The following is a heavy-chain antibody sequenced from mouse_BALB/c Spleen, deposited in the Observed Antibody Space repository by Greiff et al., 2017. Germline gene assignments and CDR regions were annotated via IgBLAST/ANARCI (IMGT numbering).Heavy chain of an antibody. Sequence: EVQLQQSGAELVRSGASVKLSCTASGFNIKDYYMHWVKQRPVQGLEWIGWIDPENGDTEYAPKFQGKATMTADTSSNTAYLQLSSLTSEDTAVYYCTPYGNSFAYWGQGTLVTVSA. D-gene: IGHD2-10*02. CDR3: TPYGNSFAY. J-gene: IGHJ3*01. CDR2: IDPENGDT. V-gene: IGHV14-4*02. CDR1: GFNIKDYY.